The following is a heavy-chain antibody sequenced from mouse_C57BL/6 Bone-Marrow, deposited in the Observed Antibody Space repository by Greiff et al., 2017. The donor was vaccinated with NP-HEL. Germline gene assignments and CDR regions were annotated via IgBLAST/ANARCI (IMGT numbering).Heavy chain of an antibody. CDR3: ARGYDDRD. CDR2: IYPGSGST. Sequence: VKLQQPGAELVKPGASVKMSCKASGYTFTSYWITWVKQRPGQGLEWIGDIYPGSGSTNSNEKFKSKATLTVDTSSSTAYMQLSSLTSEDSAVYYCARGYDDRDWGQGTTLTVSS. V-gene: IGHV1-55*01. J-gene: IGHJ2*01. CDR1: GYTFTSYW. D-gene: IGHD2-3*01.